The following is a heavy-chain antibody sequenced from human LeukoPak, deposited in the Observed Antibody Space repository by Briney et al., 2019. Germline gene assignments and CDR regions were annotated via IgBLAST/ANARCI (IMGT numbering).Heavy chain of an antibody. CDR1: GFTFSSYG. D-gene: IGHD3-22*01. J-gene: IGHJ4*02. CDR2: IRCDGSHK. V-gene: IGHV3-30*02. CDR3: AKDKYGYDSSGMDY. Sequence: GGSLRLSCAASGFTFSSYGMHWVRQAPGKGLEWVAFIRCDGSHKYYADSVKGRFTISRDNSKNTLYLQMNSLRAEDTAVYYCAKDKYGYDSSGMDYWGQGTLVTVSS.